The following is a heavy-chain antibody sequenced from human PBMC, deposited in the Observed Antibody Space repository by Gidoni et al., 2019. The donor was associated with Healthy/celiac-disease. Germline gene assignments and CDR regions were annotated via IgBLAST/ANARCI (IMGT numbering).Heavy chain of an antibody. CDR1: GGTFSSYA. V-gene: IGHV1-69*01. D-gene: IGHD6-19*01. Sequence: QVQLVQSGAEVKKPGSSVKVSCKASGGTFSSYAISWVRQAPGQGLEWMGGIIPILGTANYAQKFQGRVTITADESTSTAYMELSSLRSEDTAVYYCARIAVAGTLSSNFDYWGQGTLVTVSS. CDR2: IIPILGTA. CDR3: ARIAVAGTLSSNFDY. J-gene: IGHJ4*02.